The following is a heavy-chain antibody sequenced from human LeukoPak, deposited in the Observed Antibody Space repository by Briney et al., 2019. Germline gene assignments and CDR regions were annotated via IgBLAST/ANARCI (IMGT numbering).Heavy chain of an antibody. CDR1: GYTFTSYD. Sequence: ASVKVSCKASGYTFTSYDINWVRQATGQGLEWMGWMNPNSGNTGYAQKFQGRVTMTRNTSISTAYMELGRLRSDDAAVYYCARGNKGVANDYWGQGTLVTVSS. J-gene: IGHJ4*02. CDR2: MNPNSGNT. CDR3: ARGNKGVANDY. V-gene: IGHV1-8*01.